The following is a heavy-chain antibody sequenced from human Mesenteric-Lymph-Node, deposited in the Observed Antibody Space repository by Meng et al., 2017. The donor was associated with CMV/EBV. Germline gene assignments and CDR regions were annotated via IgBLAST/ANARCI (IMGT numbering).Heavy chain of an antibody. J-gene: IGHJ4*02. CDR3: ARDRNYYFDH. CDR1: GFSLTMYN. Sequence: GESLKISCAASGFSLTMYNMNWVRQAPGKGPEWLSFISRGSSTIYYADSVKGRFTISRDNAKNSLYLEMHSLRGGDTAVYYCARDRNYYFDHWGQGTRVTVSS. CDR2: ISRGSSTI. D-gene: IGHD1-14*01. V-gene: IGHV3-48*04.